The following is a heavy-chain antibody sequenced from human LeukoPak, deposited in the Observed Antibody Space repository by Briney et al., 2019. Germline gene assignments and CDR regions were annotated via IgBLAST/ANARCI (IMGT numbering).Heavy chain of an antibody. CDR2: IIPIFGTA. Sequence: SVKVSCKASGYTFTSYYMHWVRQAPGQGLEWMGGIIPIFGTANYAQKFQGRVTITADESTSTAYMELSSLRSEDTAVYYCARAQYYYDSSGYYFQHWGQGTLVTVSS. D-gene: IGHD3-22*01. CDR3: ARAQYYYDSSGYYFQH. J-gene: IGHJ1*01. V-gene: IGHV1-69*13. CDR1: GYTFTSYY.